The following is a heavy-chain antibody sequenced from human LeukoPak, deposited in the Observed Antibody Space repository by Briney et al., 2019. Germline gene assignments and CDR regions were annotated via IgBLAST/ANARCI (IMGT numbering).Heavy chain of an antibody. CDR3: GRVGVGADYDSSAFDAFDI. D-gene: IGHD3-22*01. V-gene: IGHV1-69*04. CDR1: GGTFSSYA. J-gene: IGHJ3*02. Sequence: ASVKVSCKASGGTFSSYAISWVRQAPGQGLEWMGRIIPILGIANCAQKFQGRVTITADKSTSTAYMELSSLRSEDTAGDYCGRVGVGADYDSSAFDAFDIWGQGTMVTVSS. CDR2: IIPILGIA.